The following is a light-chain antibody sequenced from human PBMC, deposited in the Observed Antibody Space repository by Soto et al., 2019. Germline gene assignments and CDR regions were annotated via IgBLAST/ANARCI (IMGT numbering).Light chain of an antibody. V-gene: IGLV2-14*01. CDR2: DVS. CDR3: SSYTSSSTSV. J-gene: IGLJ1*01. Sequence: QSALTQPASVSGSPGQSITISCTGTSSDVGGYNYVSWYQQHPGKAPKLMIYDVSNRRSGVSNRFSGSKSGNTASLTISGLQAEDEADYYCSSYTSSSTSVFGTGTKLTVL. CDR1: SSDVGGYNY.